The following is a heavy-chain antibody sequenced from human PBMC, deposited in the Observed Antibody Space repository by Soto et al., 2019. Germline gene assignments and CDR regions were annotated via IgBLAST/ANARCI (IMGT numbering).Heavy chain of an antibody. J-gene: IGHJ6*02. CDR3: ARGFPIKAGYSSSWYGGDYYYYGMDV. V-gene: IGHV4-34*01. Sequence: SETLSLTCAVYGGSFSGYYWSWIRQPPGKGLEWIGEINHSGSTNYNPSLKSRVTISVDTSKNQFSLKLSSVTAADTAVYYCARGFPIKAGYSSSWYGGDYYYYGMDVWGQGTTVTVSS. D-gene: IGHD6-13*01. CDR2: INHSGST. CDR1: GGSFSGYY.